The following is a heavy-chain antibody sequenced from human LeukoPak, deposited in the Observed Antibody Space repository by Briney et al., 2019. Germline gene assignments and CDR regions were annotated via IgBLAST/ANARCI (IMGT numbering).Heavy chain of an antibody. Sequence: ASVKVSCKASGYTFTSYGISWVRQAPGQGLEWMGWISAYNGNTNYAQKFQGRVTITADKSTSTAYMELSSLRSEDTAVYYCASYYDRTRGAFDIWGQGTMVTVSS. D-gene: IGHD3-22*01. V-gene: IGHV1-18*01. CDR2: ISAYNGNT. J-gene: IGHJ3*02. CDR1: GYTFTSYG. CDR3: ASYYDRTRGAFDI.